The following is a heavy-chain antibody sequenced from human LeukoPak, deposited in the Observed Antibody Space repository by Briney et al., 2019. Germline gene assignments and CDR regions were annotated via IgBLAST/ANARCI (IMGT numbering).Heavy chain of an antibody. CDR3: ARDRRYYYGSGSPLDY. Sequence: ESLRLSCAASGFTFSSYAMTWVRQPPGKGLEWVSGINWNGGSTGYADSVKGRFTISRDNAKNSLYLQMNSLRAEDTALYYCARDRRYYYGSGSPLDYWGQGTLVTVSS. CDR2: INWNGGST. CDR1: GFTFSSYA. D-gene: IGHD3-10*01. J-gene: IGHJ4*02. V-gene: IGHV3-20*04.